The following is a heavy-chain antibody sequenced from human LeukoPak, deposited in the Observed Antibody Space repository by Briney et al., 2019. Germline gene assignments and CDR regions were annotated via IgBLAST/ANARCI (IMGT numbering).Heavy chain of an antibody. V-gene: IGHV1-46*01. CDR2: INPSGSST. D-gene: IGHD3-16*02. CDR1: GYSFTSHC. CDR3: ARDNSVGDIAWWFDP. Sequence: ASVKVSCKASGYSFTSHCMHWVRQAPGQGLEWLGLINPSGSSTLYAQKFHDRVTLTRDMSTTTDYMELSSLRSEDTAVYYCARDNSVGDIAWWFDPWGQGTLVTVSS. J-gene: IGHJ5*02.